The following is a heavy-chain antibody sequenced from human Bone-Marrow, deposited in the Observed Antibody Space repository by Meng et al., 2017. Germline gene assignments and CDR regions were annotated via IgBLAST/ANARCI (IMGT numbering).Heavy chain of an antibody. CDR1: GFTVSSND. J-gene: IGHJ4*02. V-gene: IGHV3-53*02. CDR3: ARVIAAAGTRFIDY. CDR2: IYSGGST. D-gene: IGHD6-13*01. Sequence: ELALVGTGGGLIQPGGSLRPSFPASGFTVSSNDRSWVRQAPGKGLEWVSVIYSGGSTYYADSVKGRFTISRDNSKNTLYLQMNSLRAEDTAVYYCARVIAAAGTRFIDYWGQGTLVTVSS.